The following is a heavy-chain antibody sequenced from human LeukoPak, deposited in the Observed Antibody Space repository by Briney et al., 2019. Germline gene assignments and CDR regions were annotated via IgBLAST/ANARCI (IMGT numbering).Heavy chain of an antibody. CDR1: GYTFISYG. Sequence: GASVKVSCKASGYTFISYGISWVRQAPGQGLEWMGWISADKGNTNYAQKLQGRVTLTTDTSTSTAYMELRSLRSDDTAVYYCARLGDGLGSHYLWLGTYQHWGQGTLVTVSS. V-gene: IGHV1-18*01. D-gene: IGHD3-10*01. J-gene: IGHJ1*01. CDR2: ISADKGNT. CDR3: ARLGDGLGSHYLWLGTYQH.